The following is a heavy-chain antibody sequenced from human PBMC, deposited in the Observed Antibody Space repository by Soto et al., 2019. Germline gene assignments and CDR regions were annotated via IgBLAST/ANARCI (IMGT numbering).Heavy chain of an antibody. V-gene: IGHV3-23*01. CDR1: GFTFSSYA. Sequence: EVQLLESGRDLGQPGGSQRLSCSVSGFTFSSYAMGWVRQAPGKGLEGVSVISSRGGSVYYADSVKGRFTASRDNSLNVLFLQMKRLGVEDTAVYYCAKMGISITSSFDNLGQGILVTVS. D-gene: IGHD3-10*01. J-gene: IGHJ4*02. CDR3: AKMGISITSSFDN. CDR2: ISSRGGSV.